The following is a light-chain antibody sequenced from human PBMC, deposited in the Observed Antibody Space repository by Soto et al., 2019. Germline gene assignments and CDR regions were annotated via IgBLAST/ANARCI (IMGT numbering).Light chain of an antibody. CDR2: KAS. Sequence: DIQMTQSPSTLSASVGDRVTITCRASQSISSWLALYQQKPGKAPNLLMYKASNLESGVPSRFSGSGSGTEVTLTISSLQPDNFATYHCQQYNDYPLPFGGGTKVESK. J-gene: IGKJ4*01. CDR1: QSISSW. V-gene: IGKV1-5*03. CDR3: QQYNDYPLP.